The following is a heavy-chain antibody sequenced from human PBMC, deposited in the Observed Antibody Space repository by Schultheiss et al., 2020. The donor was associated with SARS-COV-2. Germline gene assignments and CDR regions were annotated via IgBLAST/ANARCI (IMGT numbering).Heavy chain of an antibody. CDR3: ARNLYDSGSYYSLGGVTYYSYGMDV. D-gene: IGHD3-10*01. CDR2: ISYDGNHK. V-gene: IGHV3-30-3*01. CDR1: GFTFSRYA. J-gene: IGHJ6*02. Sequence: GGSLRLSCAASGFTFSRYAMHWVRQGPGKGLEWEAVISYDGNHKYYADSVKGRFTISRDNSKNTMYMQMNSLRAEDTAVYYCARNLYDSGSYYSLGGVTYYSYGMDVWGQGTTVTVSS.